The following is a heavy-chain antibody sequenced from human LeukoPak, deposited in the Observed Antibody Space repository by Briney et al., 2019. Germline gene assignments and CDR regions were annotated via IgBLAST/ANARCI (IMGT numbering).Heavy chain of an antibody. D-gene: IGHD6-19*01. CDR3: ARFHSGPSGWYVLWYFDL. CDR2: IYSSEDT. Sequence: SETLSLTCTVSGGSVSSYYWSWIRQPPGKGLEWIGYIYSSEDTKYNSSLESRVTMSVDTSKNQFFLKLSSVTAADTAVYYCARFHSGPSGWYVLWYFDLWGRGTLVTVSS. V-gene: IGHV4-4*09. J-gene: IGHJ2*01. CDR1: GGSVSSYY.